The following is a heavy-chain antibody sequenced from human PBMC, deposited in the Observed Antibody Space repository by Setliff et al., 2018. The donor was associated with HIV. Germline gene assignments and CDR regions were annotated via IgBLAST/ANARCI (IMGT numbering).Heavy chain of an antibody. V-gene: IGHV3-73*01. CDR3: TRRPSYYDFWSGTYYYYYMDV. CDR2: IRNKADNYAT. J-gene: IGHJ6*03. CDR1: GFTFSGSA. Sequence: GGSLRLSCAASGFTFSGSAMHWVRQASGKGLEWVGRIRNKADNYATAYAASVKGRFTVSRDDSKNTAYLQMNSLKTEDTAVYYRTRRPSYYDFWSGTYYYYYMDVWGKGTTVTVSS. D-gene: IGHD3-3*01.